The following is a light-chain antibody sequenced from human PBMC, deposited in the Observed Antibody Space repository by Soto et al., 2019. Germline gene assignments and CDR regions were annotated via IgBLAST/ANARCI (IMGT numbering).Light chain of an antibody. Sequence: ILLTQSPVTLSLSPGERATLACMASQSVINNYLAWYQQKPGQAPRLLIYGASNRATGIPDRFSGSGSGTDFTLTISSLEPEDFAVYYCQQRSNWPMYTFGQGTKVDIK. V-gene: IGKV3D-20*02. CDR1: QSVINNY. CDR2: GAS. J-gene: IGKJ2*01. CDR3: QQRSNWPMYT.